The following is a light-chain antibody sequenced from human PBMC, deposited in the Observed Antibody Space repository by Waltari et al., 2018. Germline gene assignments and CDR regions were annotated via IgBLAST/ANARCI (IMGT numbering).Light chain of an antibody. J-gene: IGLJ2*01. CDR2: AVS. Sequence: QSALTQPAPVSGSPGQSITIPSTGTSSDVGNYKRVSWYQQHPGKAPNLMIYAVSKRPSGVSDRFSGSKSGDMASLTISGLQPEDEAEYFCSSYAGSSKGVFGGGTKVTVL. CDR3: SSYAGSSKGV. CDR1: SSDVGNYKR. V-gene: IGLV2-23*02.